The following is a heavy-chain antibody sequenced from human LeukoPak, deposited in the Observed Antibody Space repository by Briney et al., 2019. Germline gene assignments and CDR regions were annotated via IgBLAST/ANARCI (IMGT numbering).Heavy chain of an antibody. CDR1: GDSVSSNSAA. CDR3: AREEDVDIVATGPDGFDY. D-gene: IGHD5-12*01. CDR2: TYYRSKWYN. Sequence: SQTLSLTCAISGDSVSSNSAAWNWIRQSPSRGLEWLGRTYYRSKWYNDYAVSVKSRITINPDTSKNQFSLQLNSVTPEDTAVYYCAREEDVDIVATGPDGFDYWGQGTLVTVSS. V-gene: IGHV6-1*01. J-gene: IGHJ4*02.